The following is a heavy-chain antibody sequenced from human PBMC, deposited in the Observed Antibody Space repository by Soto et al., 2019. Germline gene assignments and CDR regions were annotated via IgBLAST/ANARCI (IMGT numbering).Heavy chain of an antibody. CDR2: IIPILDIT. D-gene: IGHD3-22*01. CDR1: GGTFSTYP. V-gene: IGHV1-69*04. CDR3: AKGDDSSGSDSASDI. Sequence: ASVEVSCKVSGGTFSTYPFTWVRQAPGQGLEWMGRIIPILDITDYSQKFQGRVTITADKSTSTAYMDLSSLRSEDTAVYYCAKGDDSSGSDSASDIWGQGTMVTVS. J-gene: IGHJ3*02.